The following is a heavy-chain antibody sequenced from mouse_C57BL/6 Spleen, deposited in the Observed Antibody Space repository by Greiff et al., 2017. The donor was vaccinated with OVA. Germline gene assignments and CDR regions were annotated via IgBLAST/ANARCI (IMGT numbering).Heavy chain of an antibody. CDR3: ARGGAAQAPLDN. J-gene: IGHJ2*01. D-gene: IGHD3-2*02. Sequence: QVQLKQPGAELVMPGASVKLSCKASGYTFPSYWMPWVKQSPGQGLEWIGEIDPSDSSTNSNQKFKGKSTLTVDKNSSTAYMQRSSMTSEDPEVNYCARGGAAQAPLDNWGQGTTRTVSS. V-gene: IGHV1-69*01. CDR1: GYTFPSYW. CDR2: IDPSDSST.